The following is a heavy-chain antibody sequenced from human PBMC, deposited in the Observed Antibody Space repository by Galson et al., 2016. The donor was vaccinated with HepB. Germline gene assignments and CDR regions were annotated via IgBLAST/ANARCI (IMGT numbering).Heavy chain of an antibody. V-gene: IGHV4-34*01. CDR2: IAYRGKT. CDR1: GGSFSAYF. D-gene: IGHD1-26*01. Sequence: SETLSLTCAVNGGSFSAYFWRWIRQPQGKGREWIGEIAYRGKTKHNPSSKGRFTMSVDTSKTQFSLKLSSVTAADTPVYYCARHSPPVGLDFWGQGTLVTVSS. J-gene: IGHJ4*02. CDR3: ARHSPPVGLDF.